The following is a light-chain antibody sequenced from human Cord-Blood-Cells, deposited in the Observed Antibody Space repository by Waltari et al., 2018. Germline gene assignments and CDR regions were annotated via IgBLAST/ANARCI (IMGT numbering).Light chain of an antibody. V-gene: IGLV3-21*03. CDR2: DDS. CDR3: QVWDSSSDHWV. Sequence: SYVLTQPPSVSVAPGKTARITCGGNNLGSKSVQWYQQKPGQAPVLVVYDDSDRPAGIPERFSGSNSGNTATLTISRVEAGDEADYYCQVWDSSSDHWVFGGGTKLTVL. J-gene: IGLJ3*02. CDR1: NLGSKS.